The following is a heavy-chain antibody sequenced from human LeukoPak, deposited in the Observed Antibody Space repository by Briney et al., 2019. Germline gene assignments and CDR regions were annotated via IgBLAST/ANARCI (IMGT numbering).Heavy chain of an antibody. CDR3: ARHYYDSSGYPYFGY. Sequence: SETLSLTCTVSGGSISSYYWSWIRQPPGKGLEWIGEINHSGSTNYNPSLKSRVTISVDTSKNQFSLKLSSVTAADTAVYYCARHYYDSSGYPYFGYWGQGTLVTVSS. V-gene: IGHV4-34*01. CDR2: INHSGST. D-gene: IGHD3-22*01. CDR1: GGSISSYY. J-gene: IGHJ4*02.